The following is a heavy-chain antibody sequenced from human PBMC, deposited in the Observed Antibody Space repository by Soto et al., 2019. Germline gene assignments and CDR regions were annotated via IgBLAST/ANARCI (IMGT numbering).Heavy chain of an antibody. V-gene: IGHV4-38-2*01. CDR2: IYHSGSA. CDR1: SYSISGGFY. D-gene: IGHD3-3*01. CDR3: ARVTIFEYWFDP. J-gene: IGHJ5*02. Sequence: SETLSLTCAVSSYSISGGFYWAWLRPPPGKGLEWIGNIYHSGSAHYNPSLKSRVTMSVDTSKNNFSLRLTSVTAADTAVYYCARVTIFEYWFDPWGQGILVTVSS.